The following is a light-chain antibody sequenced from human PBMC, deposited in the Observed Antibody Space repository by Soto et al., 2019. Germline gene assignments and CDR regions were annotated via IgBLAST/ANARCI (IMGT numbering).Light chain of an antibody. CDR1: QSVSNN. Sequence: EIVMTQSPATLSVSPGKRATLSCRASQSVSNNLAWYQKKPGQAPRLLIYGASTRATGIPARFSGSGSGTEFTLTISSLQSEDFAFYYCQQYNNWWTFGQGTRVDIK. J-gene: IGKJ1*01. CDR3: QQYNNWWT. CDR2: GAS. V-gene: IGKV3-15*01.